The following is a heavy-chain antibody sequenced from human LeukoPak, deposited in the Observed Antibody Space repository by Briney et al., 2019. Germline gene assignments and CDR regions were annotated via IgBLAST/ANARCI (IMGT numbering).Heavy chain of an antibody. Sequence: GGSLILSCGAAAFTISSNCMHCVRQATGKELVWVAVIWYDGSNKYYAGSVEGRFTISRDNSKNTLYLQMNSLRAEDTAVYYCAKESHCSGGSCSPHFDYWGQGTLVTVSS. CDR1: AFTISSNC. D-gene: IGHD2-15*01. CDR3: AKESHCSGGSCSPHFDY. V-gene: IGHV3-33*06. J-gene: IGHJ4*02. CDR2: IWYDGSNK.